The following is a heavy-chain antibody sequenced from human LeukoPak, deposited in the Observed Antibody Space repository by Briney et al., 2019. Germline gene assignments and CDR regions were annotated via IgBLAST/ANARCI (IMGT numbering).Heavy chain of an antibody. CDR3: ARLTRNLYSSGWYATDDY. CDR2: IYYSGST. Sequence: PSETLSLTCTVSGGSISSYYWSWIRQPPGKGLEWIGYIYYSGSTNYNPSLKGRVTISVDTSKNQFSLKLSSVTAADTAVYYCARLTRNLYSSGWYATDDYWGQGTLVTVSS. D-gene: IGHD6-19*01. CDR1: GGSISSYY. J-gene: IGHJ4*02. V-gene: IGHV4-59*08.